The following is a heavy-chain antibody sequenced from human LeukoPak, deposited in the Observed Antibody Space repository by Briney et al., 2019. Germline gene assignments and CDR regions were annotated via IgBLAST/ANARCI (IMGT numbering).Heavy chain of an antibody. Sequence: AASVKVSCKASGYTFTSLYMHWVRQAPGQGLEWMGWINPNSGGTNYAQKFQGRVTMTRDTSISTAYMELSRLRSDDTAVYYCARKEITMIEGGNDYWGQGTLVTVSS. V-gene: IGHV1-2*02. CDR3: ARKEITMIEGGNDY. CDR1: GYTFTSLY. CDR2: INPNSGGT. D-gene: IGHD3-22*01. J-gene: IGHJ4*02.